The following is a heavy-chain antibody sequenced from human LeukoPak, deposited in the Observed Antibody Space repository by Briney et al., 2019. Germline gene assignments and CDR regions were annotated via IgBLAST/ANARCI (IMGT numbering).Heavy chain of an antibody. CDR3: ARATASNWFDP. V-gene: IGHV3-21*01. Sequence: GGSLRLSCAASGFTFSSYSMNWVRQAPGKGLEWVSSISSSSSYIYYADSVKGRFTISRDNAKNSLYLQMNSLRAEDTAIYYCARATASNWFDPWGQGTLVTVSS. CDR2: ISSSSSYI. J-gene: IGHJ5*02. CDR1: GFTFSSYS. D-gene: IGHD5-18*01.